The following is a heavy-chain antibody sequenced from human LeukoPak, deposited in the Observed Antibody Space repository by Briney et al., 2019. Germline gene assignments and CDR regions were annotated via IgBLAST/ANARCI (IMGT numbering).Heavy chain of an antibody. CDR3: ARAEADY. J-gene: IGHJ4*02. V-gene: IGHV3-30-3*01. Sequence: GGSLRLSCAASGFTFSSYWMHWVRQAPGKGLEWVAVISYDGSNKYYADSVKGRFTISRDNSKNTLYLQMNSLRAEDTAVYYCARAEADYWGQGTLVTVSS. CDR1: GFTFSSYW. CDR2: ISYDGSNK.